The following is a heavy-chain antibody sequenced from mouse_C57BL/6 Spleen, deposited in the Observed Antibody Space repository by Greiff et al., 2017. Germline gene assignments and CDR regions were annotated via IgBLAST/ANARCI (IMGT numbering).Heavy chain of an antibody. V-gene: IGHV5-9-1*02. Sequence: EVQLQESGEGLVKPGGSLKLSCAASGFTFSSYAMSWVRQTPEKRLEWVAYISSGGDYIYYADTVKGRFTISRDNARNTLYLQMSSLKSEDTAMYYCTRTDYYGSSYAYFDYWGQGTTLTVSS. CDR1: GFTFSSYA. D-gene: IGHD1-1*01. CDR2: ISSGGDYI. CDR3: TRTDYYGSSYAYFDY. J-gene: IGHJ2*01.